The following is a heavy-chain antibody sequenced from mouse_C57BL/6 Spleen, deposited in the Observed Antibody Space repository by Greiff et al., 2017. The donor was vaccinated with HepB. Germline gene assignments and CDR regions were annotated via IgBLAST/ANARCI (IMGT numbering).Heavy chain of an antibody. CDR2: IDPENGDT. CDR1: GFNIKDDY. V-gene: IGHV14-4*01. Sequence: EVQLQQSGAELVRPGASVKLSCTASGFNIKDDYMHWVKQRPEQGLEWIGWIDPENGDTEYASKFQGKATITADTSSNTAYLQLSSLTSEDTAVYYCPTVFHSYWGQGTTLTVSS. J-gene: IGHJ2*01. CDR3: PTVFHSY.